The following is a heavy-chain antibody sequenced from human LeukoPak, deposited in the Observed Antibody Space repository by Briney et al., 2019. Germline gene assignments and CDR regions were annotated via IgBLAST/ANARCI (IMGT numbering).Heavy chain of an antibody. V-gene: IGHV3-23*01. CDR1: GFTFSSSA. CDR3: AKQLGYCSDGSCYFPY. D-gene: IGHD2-15*01. Sequence: GGSLRLSCAASGFTFSSSAMSWVRQAPGKGLEWVSAISNNGGYTYYADSVQGQFTISRDNSKSTLCLQMNSLRAEDTAVYCCAKQLGYCSDGSCYFPYWGQVPWSPSPQ. J-gene: IGHJ4*03. CDR2: ISNNGGYT.